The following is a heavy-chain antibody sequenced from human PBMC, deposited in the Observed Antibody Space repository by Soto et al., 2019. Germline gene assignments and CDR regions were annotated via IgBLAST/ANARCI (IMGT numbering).Heavy chain of an antibody. CDR3: ARRTFYTSGRQFDY. Sequence: QVTLKESGPTLVKPTQTLTLTCTFSGFSLSTSGVGVGWIRQPPGKALEWLAVIYWDDEERYSPSLKSRLTVTKGTSKNQVVLTMTNMDPVDTATYYWARRTFYTSGRQFDYWGQGTLVTVSS. CDR2: IYWDDEE. V-gene: IGHV2-5*02. CDR1: GFSLSTSGVG. J-gene: IGHJ4*02. D-gene: IGHD3-10*01.